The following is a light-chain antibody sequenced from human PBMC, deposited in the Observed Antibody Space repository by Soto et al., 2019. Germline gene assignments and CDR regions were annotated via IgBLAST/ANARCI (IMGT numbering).Light chain of an antibody. Sequence: DIQMTQSPSSLSAFAGDRVTITGRAGQSIGTSLNWYQQKVGKAPKLLIYITSTLQSGVPSRFSGSGSGTEFTLTISSLQPDDFATYYCQHYNSYSEAFGQGTKVDI. V-gene: IGKV1-5*01. CDR3: QHYNSYSEA. CDR2: ITS. CDR1: QSIGTS. J-gene: IGKJ1*01.